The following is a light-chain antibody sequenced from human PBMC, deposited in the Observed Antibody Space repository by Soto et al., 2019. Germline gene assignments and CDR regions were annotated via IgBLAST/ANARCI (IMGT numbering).Light chain of an antibody. Sequence: EIVLTQSPGTLSVSPGDRVTLSCRASQSISINLAWYQHKPGQAPRLLIHAGSTRATGIPARISGSGSGTEFTLTIGSLQSEDFAVYYCQQFRNWPWTFGQGTKVEV. CDR2: AGS. J-gene: IGKJ1*01. CDR3: QQFRNWPWT. V-gene: IGKV3D-15*01. CDR1: QSISIN.